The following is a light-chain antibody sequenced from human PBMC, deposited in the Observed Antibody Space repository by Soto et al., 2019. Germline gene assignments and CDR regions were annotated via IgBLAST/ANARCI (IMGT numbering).Light chain of an antibody. J-gene: IGKJ2*01. CDR2: DAS. CDR1: QSVSSSY. Sequence: EIVLTQSPGTLSLSPGARATLSCRASQSVSSSYLAWYQQKPGQAPRLLIYDASSSSTGIPDRFSGSGSVTDFTLTISRLEPEDCAVYLCQQYGSSPYSLGQGTKLEIK. V-gene: IGKV3-20*01. CDR3: QQYGSSPYS.